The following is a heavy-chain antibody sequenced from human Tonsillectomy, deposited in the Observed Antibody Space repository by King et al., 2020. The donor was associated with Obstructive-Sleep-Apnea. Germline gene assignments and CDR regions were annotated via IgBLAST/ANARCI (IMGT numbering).Heavy chain of an antibody. CDR2: IYYSGST. J-gene: IGHJ5*02. CDR3: ARDRPVGWFDP. D-gene: IGHD1-26*01. V-gene: IGHV4-39*07. CDR1: GGSISSSSYY. Sequence: LQLKESGPGLVKPSETLSLTCTVSGGSISSSSYYWGWIRQPPGKGLDWIGSIYYSGSTYYNPSLKSRDTISVDTSKNQFSLKLSSGTAADTAVYYCARDRPVGWFDPWGQGTLVTVSS.